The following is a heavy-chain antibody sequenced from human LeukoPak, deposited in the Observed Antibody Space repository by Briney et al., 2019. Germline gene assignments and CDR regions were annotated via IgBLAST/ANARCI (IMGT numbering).Heavy chain of an antibody. J-gene: IGHJ4*02. CDR1: GFTFSSYA. CDR3: ARNSHIAVAGTN. Sequence: GGSLRLSCAASGFTFSSYAMSWVRQAPGKGLEWVSAISGSGGSTYYADSVKGRFTISRDNSKNTLYLQMNSLRAEDTAVYYCARNSHIAVAGTNWGQGTLVAVSS. V-gene: IGHV3-23*01. D-gene: IGHD6-19*01. CDR2: ISGSGGST.